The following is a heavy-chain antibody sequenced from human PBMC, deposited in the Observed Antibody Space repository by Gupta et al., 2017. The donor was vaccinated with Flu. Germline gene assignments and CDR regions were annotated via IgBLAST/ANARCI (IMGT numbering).Heavy chain of an antibody. D-gene: IGHD3-22*01. CDR2: ISGYNAYK. CDR1: GYSFTAFG. Sequence: QGQLVQSGPEVQKPGASVTVSCKASGYSFTAFGISWVRQAPGKGIEWVGWISGYNAYKKYAQKYQGRVTMPTDTSTSTAYMELRSLRSDDTAIYYCARAGPGYYDSSAYPFWGQGTLVTVSS. CDR3: ARAGPGYYDSSAYPF. V-gene: IGHV1-18*01. J-gene: IGHJ4*02.